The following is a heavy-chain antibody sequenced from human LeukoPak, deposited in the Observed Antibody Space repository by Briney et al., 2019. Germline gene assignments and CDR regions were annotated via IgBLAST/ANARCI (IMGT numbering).Heavy chain of an antibody. Sequence: TSESLCLTCAASGCSISSCGYYWSWIRQPAGKGLEWVGRIYASRSSNYNPFLNRLATISVDTSKNQFALKLSSVTAADTAVYYCAREAYCGGDCYYATYYWGQGTLVTASS. D-gene: IGHD2-21*02. CDR2: IYASRSS. V-gene: IGHV4-61*02. CDR1: GCSISSCGYY. J-gene: IGHJ4*02. CDR3: AREAYCGGDCYYATYY.